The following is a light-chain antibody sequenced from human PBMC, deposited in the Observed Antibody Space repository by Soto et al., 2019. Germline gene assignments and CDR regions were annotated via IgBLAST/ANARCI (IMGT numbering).Light chain of an antibody. J-gene: IGKJ4*01. CDR2: DAS. CDR3: QQYHKWPPLT. Sequence: EIVMTQSPATLSVSPGERATLSCRASQSVDSKVAWYQQKPGQAPRLLIYDASVRTSDTPARFRGSGSGTEFTLTIGSLQSEDFAIDSCQQYHKWPPLTFGGGTKVEIK. V-gene: IGKV3-15*01. CDR1: QSVDSK.